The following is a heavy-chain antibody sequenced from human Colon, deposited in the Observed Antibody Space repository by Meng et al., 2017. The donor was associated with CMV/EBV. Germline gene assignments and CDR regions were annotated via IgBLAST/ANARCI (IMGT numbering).Heavy chain of an antibody. CDR3: ARGNADTAMVSDY. V-gene: IGHV1-18*01. CDR1: GYTFNSDG. D-gene: IGHD5-18*01. J-gene: IGHJ4*02. Sequence: KASGYTFNSDGISWVRQGPGQGIEWMGWISAYNGNTNYAQKLQDRVTMTTDTSTSTAYMELRSLRSDDTAVYYCARGNADTAMVSDYWGQGTLVTVSS. CDR2: ISAYNGNT.